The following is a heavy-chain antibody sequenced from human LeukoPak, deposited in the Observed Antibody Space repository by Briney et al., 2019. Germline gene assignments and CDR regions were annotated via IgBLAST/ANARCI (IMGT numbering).Heavy chain of an antibody. J-gene: IGHJ5*02. V-gene: IGHV4-39*01. CDR1: GDSITTPFYY. D-gene: IGHD2-15*01. CDR3: ARHPGAGSS. CDR2: VYHTGSS. Sequence: TPSETLSLTCTVSGDSITTPFYYWAWIRQSPEKGLEWIASVYHTGSSYYNPSLKSRVTISIDTSKKQFSLGLNSVTASDTAVYYCARHPGAGSSWGQGILVTVSS.